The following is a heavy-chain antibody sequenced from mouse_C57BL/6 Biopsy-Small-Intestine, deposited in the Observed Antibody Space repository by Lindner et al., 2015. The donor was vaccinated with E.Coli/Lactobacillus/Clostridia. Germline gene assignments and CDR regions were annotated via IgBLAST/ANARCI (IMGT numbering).Heavy chain of an antibody. V-gene: IGHV1-42*01. Sequence: VQLQESGPELVKPGVSVKLSCKTSGYSFTDYYIHWVKQSPERSLEWIGEINPSSGRTSYNQKFKAKATLTVDKSSNTAYMQLKSLTSEDSAVYYCTRPSPFANWSQGTLVTVSA. J-gene: IGHJ3*01. CDR2: INPSSGRT. CDR3: TRPSPFAN. CDR1: GYSFTDYY.